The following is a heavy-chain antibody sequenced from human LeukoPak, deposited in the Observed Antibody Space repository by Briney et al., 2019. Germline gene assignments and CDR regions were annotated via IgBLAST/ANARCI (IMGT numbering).Heavy chain of an antibody. V-gene: IGHV3-30*03. D-gene: IGHD5-18*01. CDR3: GCGYNVAFDI. CDR2: ISYDGSNK. Sequence: PGGSLRLSCADSGFTFSRYWMHWVRQAPGKGLEWVAVISYDGSNKYYADSVKGRFTISRDNSKNTLYLQMNSLRAEDTAVYYCGCGYNVAFDIWGQGTMVTVSS. CDR1: GFTFSRYW. J-gene: IGHJ3*02.